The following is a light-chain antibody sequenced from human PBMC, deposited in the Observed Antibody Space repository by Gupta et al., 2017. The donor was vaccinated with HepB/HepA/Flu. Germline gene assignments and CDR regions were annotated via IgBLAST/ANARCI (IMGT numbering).Light chain of an antibody. V-gene: IGLV2-8*01. CDR1: SSDIGAYDY. CDR3: SSYAGADRVI. Sequence: QSALTQPPSASGSPGQSVTISCTGTSSDIGAYDYVSWYQQHPGKAPKLMIYEVSKRPSGVPDRFSGSKSGNTASLTVSVLHAEDDADYYCSSYAGADRVIFGGGTKLTVL. CDR2: EVS. J-gene: IGLJ2*01.